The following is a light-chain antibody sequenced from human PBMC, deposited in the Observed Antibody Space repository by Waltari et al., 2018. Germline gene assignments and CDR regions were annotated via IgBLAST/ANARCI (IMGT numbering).Light chain of an antibody. CDR3: MQALQTPLT. V-gene: IGKV2-28*01. CDR2: LGS. CDR1: QSLLHSNGNND. Sequence: IVMTQSSLSLPVTPEEPASIPCRSSQSLLHSNGNNDLDWYLQKPGQSPQLLIYLGSNRAAGVPDRLSGSGSGTDFTLYISRVEAEDVGVYYCMQALQTPLTFGGGTKAEIK. J-gene: IGKJ4*01.